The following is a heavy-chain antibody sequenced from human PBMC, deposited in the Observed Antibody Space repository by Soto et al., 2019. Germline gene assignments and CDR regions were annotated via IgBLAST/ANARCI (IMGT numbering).Heavy chain of an antibody. V-gene: IGHV3-15*01. Sequence: GGSLRLSCAPSGFTFNKVWVGWVRPAPGKGLEWVGRIKGEADGGTTDYAAPVKGRITISRDHSKDTLYLRMNSLKTEDTAVYYCTTGLSNGYYNFDYWGQGTLVTVSS. CDR1: GFTFNKVW. D-gene: IGHD3-22*01. CDR2: IKGEADGGTT. CDR3: TTGLSNGYYNFDY. J-gene: IGHJ4*02.